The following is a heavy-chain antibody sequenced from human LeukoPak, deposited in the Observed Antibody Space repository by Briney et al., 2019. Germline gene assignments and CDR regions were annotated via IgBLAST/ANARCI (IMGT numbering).Heavy chain of an antibody. CDR3: AGSSGSYSNFDY. V-gene: IGHV1-46*01. CDR1: GYTFTNYY. CDR2: INPSGGSS. J-gene: IGHJ4*02. D-gene: IGHD1-26*01. Sequence: GASVKVSCKASGYTFTNYYIHWMRQATGQGLEWMGIINPSGGSSSSPQKFQGRVTMTTDTSTSTVYMELSSLRSEDTAVYYCAGSSGSYSNFDYWGQGTLVTVSS.